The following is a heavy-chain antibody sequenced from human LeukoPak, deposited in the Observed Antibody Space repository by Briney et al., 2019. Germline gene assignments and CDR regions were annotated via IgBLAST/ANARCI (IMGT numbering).Heavy chain of an antibody. J-gene: IGHJ4*02. CDR2: IYYTGST. V-gene: IGHV4-59*08. CDR3: AGFHSSSSRSN. CDR1: GGPISSYY. Sequence: SETLSLTCTVSGGPISSYYWSWVRQSPGKGLEWIGYIYYTGSTNYNPSLKSRVTISGDASKSQFSLKLGSVTAADSAVYYCAGFHSSSSRSNWGQGTLVTVSS. D-gene: IGHD6-13*01.